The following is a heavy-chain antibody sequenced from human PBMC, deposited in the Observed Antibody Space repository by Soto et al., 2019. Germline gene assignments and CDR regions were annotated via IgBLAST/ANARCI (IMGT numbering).Heavy chain of an antibody. J-gene: IGHJ4*01. CDR1: GFSFSSSG. CDR2: IFYDGSKI. CDR3: AKDLTGPYDY. D-gene: IGHD3-9*01. V-gene: IGHV3-30*18. Sequence: HPGGSLRLSCAASGFSFSSSGMHWVRQAPGKGLEWVADIFYDGSKIHYADSVKGRFTISRDNSKNTVHLQMNSLRPEDTAVYYCAKDLTGPYDYWGHGTLVTVSS.